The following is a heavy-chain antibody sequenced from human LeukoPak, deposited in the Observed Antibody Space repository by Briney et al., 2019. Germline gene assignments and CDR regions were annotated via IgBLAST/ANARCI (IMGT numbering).Heavy chain of an antibody. V-gene: IGHV1-18*01. CDR1: GYTFTNYG. CDR2: IGADNSDT. CDR3: ARDWAGSSRIVTDH. J-gene: IGHJ4*02. Sequence: ASVKLSCKASGYTFTNYGISWLRQAPGQGLEWVRWIGADNSDTNYAQKLQDRVTMTTDTSTTTTYMELRSLRSDDTAIYCSARDWAGSSRIVTDHWGQGTLLTVSS. D-gene: IGHD6-19*01.